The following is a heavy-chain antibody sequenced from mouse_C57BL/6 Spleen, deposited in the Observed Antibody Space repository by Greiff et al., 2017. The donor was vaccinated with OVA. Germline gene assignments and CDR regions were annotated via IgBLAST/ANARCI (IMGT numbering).Heavy chain of an antibody. D-gene: IGHD2-1*01. V-gene: IGHV1-76*01. Sequence: VQLQQSGAELVRPGASVKLSCKASGYTFTDYYIYWVQQRPGQGLEWIARIYPGSGNTYYNEKFKGQATLTAEKSSSTAYMQLSSLTSEDSAVCVSARVRDYDNFYDYWGQGTTLTVSS. CDR3: ARVRDYDNFYDY. CDR2: IYPGSGNT. CDR1: GYTFTDYY. J-gene: IGHJ2*01.